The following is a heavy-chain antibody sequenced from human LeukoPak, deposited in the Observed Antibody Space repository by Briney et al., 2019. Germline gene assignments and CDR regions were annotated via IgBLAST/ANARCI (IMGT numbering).Heavy chain of an antibody. Sequence: GGSLGLSCVASGFTFSSQAMNWVRQAPGKGLEWVSSISSTSSHTYYAESVKGRFTISRDNAKNSLYLQMNSLRAEDTAVYYCASQDIVATTGAELDYWGQGTLVTVSS. CDR3: ASQDIVATTGAELDY. CDR2: ISSTSSHT. CDR1: GFTFSSQA. J-gene: IGHJ4*02. D-gene: IGHD5-12*01. V-gene: IGHV3-21*01.